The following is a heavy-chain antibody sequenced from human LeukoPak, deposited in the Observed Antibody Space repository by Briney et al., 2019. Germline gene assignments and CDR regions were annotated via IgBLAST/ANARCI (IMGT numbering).Heavy chain of an antibody. Sequence: GASVKVSCKASGGTFSSYAISWVRQAPGQGLEWMGGIIPIFGTANYAQKFQGRVTITTDESTSTACMELSSLRSEDTAVYYCARGPHCGGDCYHYFDYWGQGTLVTVSS. CDR3: ARGPHCGGDCYHYFDY. D-gene: IGHD2-21*02. V-gene: IGHV1-69*05. CDR2: IIPIFGTA. J-gene: IGHJ4*02. CDR1: GGTFSSYA.